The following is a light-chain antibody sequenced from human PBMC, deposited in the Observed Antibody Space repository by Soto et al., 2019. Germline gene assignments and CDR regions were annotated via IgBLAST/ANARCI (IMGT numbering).Light chain of an antibody. CDR2: LGS. CDR3: MQALQTPLT. V-gene: IGKV2-28*01. CDR1: QSLLHSNGYNY. J-gene: IGKJ4*01. Sequence: DIVMTQSPLSLPVTPGEPASISCRSSQSLLHSNGYNYLDWYLQKPGQSPQLLIYLGSNRASGVPDRFSGSGSGTDFTLKISGVGAEDVGVYYCMQALQTPLTFGGGTKVDIK.